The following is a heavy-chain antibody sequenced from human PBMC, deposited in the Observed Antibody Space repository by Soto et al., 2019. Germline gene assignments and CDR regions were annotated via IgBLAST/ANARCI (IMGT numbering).Heavy chain of an antibody. CDR2: ISGVGTST. D-gene: IGHD6-6*01. J-gene: IGHJ4*02. Sequence: EVQVLESGGGLVQPGGSLRLSCAASGFTFSSYAMNWVRQAPGKGLEWVSAISGVGTSTYFADSVKGRFTISRDNSRNSLYLQMSNLRADDTAIYYCARGRLRLSYFDNWGQGTLVTVSS. CDR3: ARGRLRLSYFDN. V-gene: IGHV3-23*01. CDR1: GFTFSSYA.